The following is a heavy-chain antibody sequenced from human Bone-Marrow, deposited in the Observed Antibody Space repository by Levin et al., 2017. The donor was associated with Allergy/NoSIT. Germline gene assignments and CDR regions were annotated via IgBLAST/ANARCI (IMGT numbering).Heavy chain of an antibody. CDR2: IKEDGSEE. D-gene: IGHD2-15*01. Sequence: GESLKISCTASGFTLSSYWMTWIRQAPGKGLEWVANIKEDGSEEYYVDSVKGRFTISRDNAKNSLYLQMNSLRAEDTAVYHCARLKAVAAVVYDAFDIWGQGTMVTVSS. J-gene: IGHJ3*02. CDR1: GFTLSSYW. CDR3: ARLKAVAAVVYDAFDI. V-gene: IGHV3-7*03.